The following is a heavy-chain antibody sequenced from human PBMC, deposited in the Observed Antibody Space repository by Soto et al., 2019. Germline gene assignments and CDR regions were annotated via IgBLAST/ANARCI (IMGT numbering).Heavy chain of an antibody. V-gene: IGHV3-9*01. D-gene: IGHD3-10*01. J-gene: IGHJ6*02. CDR1: GFIFDNYA. CDR3: AKVGGLGSYFGWGLDV. Sequence: EVQLVESGGGLVQPGRSLRLSCVASGFIFDNYAMHWVRQAPGKGLEWVSGISWNSDTIGYADSVKGRFTISRDNAKNSLLLQMTSLRDEDTALYYCAKVGGLGSYFGWGLDVWGQGTTVTVSS. CDR2: ISWNSDTI.